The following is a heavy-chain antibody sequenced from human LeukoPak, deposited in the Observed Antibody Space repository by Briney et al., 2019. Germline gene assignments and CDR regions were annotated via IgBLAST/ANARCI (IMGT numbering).Heavy chain of an antibody. V-gene: IGHV3-48*03. J-gene: IGHJ4*02. Sequence: SGGSLRLSCAASGFTFSSYAMNWVRQAPGKGLEWVSYISSSGSTIYYADSVKGRFTISRDNAKNSLYLQMNSLRAEDTAVYYCARDAGIAAAGTGDYWGQGTLVTVSS. D-gene: IGHD6-13*01. CDR3: ARDAGIAAAGTGDY. CDR2: ISSSGSTI. CDR1: GFTFSSYA.